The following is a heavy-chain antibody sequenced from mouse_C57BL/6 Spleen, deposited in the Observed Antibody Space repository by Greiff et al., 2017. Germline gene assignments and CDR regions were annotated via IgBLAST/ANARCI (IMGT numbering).Heavy chain of an antibody. Sequence: VQLQQSGAELMKPGASVKLSCKASGYTFTSYWMHWVKQRPGQGLEWIGMIHPNSGSTNYNEKFKSKATLTVDKSSSTAYMQLSSLTSEDSAVYYCARRNLPGAMDYWGQGTSVTVSS. CDR2: IHPNSGST. J-gene: IGHJ4*01. CDR1: GYTFTSYW. CDR3: ARRNLPGAMDY. D-gene: IGHD5-1*01. V-gene: IGHV1-64*01.